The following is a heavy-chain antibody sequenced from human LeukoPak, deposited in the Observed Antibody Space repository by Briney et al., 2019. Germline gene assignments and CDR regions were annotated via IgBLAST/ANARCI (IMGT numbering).Heavy chain of an antibody. CDR3: ARGLEGFDY. CDR2: IWNDGSNK. Sequence: GGSRRLSCAASGFTFSTYGMHWVRQAPGKGLEWVAVIWNDGSNKYYADSVKGRFTISRDNSKNTLYLQMNSLRAEDTAVYYCARGLEGFDYWGQGTLVTVSS. J-gene: IGHJ4*02. CDR1: GFTFSTYG. V-gene: IGHV3-33*01.